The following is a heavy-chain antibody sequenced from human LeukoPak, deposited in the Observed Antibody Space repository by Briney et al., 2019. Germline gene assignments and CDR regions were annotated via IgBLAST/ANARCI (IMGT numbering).Heavy chain of an antibody. D-gene: IGHD2-21*01. J-gene: IGHJ5*02. Sequence: PSETLSLTCAVYGGSFSGYYWSWIRQPPGKGLEWIGEINHSGSTNYNPSLKSRVTISVDTSKNQFSLKLSSVTAADTAVYYCARDLPYSSWNWFDPWGQGTLVTVSS. V-gene: IGHV4-34*01. CDR1: GGSFSGYY. CDR3: ARDLPYSSWNWFDP. CDR2: INHSGST.